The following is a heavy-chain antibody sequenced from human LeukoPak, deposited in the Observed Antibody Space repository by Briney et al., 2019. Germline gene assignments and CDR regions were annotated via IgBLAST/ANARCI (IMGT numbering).Heavy chain of an antibody. Sequence: PGGSLRLSCAASGFTFSSYAMSWVRQAPGKGLEYVSAISSNGGSTYYANSVKGRFTISRDNSKNTLYLQMGSLRAEDMAVYYCARSIAVAGSPFDYWGQGTLVTVSS. D-gene: IGHD6-19*01. CDR1: GFTFSSYA. CDR3: ARSIAVAGSPFDY. V-gene: IGHV3-64*01. J-gene: IGHJ4*02. CDR2: ISSNGGST.